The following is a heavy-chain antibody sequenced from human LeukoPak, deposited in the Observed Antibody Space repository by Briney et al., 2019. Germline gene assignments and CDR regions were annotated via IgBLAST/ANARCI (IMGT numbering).Heavy chain of an antibody. V-gene: IGHV1-18*01. CDR2: ISAYSTYNGNT. D-gene: IGHD1-14*01. CDR1: GYTFTSYG. Sequence: ASVKVSCKASGYTFTSYGISWVRQAPGQGPEWMGWISAYSTYNGNTNYAQKFQGRVTMTTDTSTSTAYMELRGLRSEDTAVYYCARVKPQDNWFDPWGQGTLVTVSS. J-gene: IGHJ5*02. CDR3: ARVKPQDNWFDP.